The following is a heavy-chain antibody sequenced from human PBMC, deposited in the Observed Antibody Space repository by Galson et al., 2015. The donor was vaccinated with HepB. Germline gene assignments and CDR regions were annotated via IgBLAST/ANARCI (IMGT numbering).Heavy chain of an antibody. J-gene: IGHJ4*02. CDR3: SRDTFGPYDY. CDR2: INEDGSTT. V-gene: IGHV3-74*01. D-gene: IGHD3-16*01. Sequence: SLRLSCAASGFSIRNNWMHWVRQVPGKGLVWVSRINEDGSTTNYADSEKGRFTISKDNAKNTLHLQMNNLRAANAAVYYCSRDTFGPYDYWGQGTLVTVSS. CDR1: GFSIRNNW.